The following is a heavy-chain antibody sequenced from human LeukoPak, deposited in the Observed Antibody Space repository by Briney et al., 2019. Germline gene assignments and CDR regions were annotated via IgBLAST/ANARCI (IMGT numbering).Heavy chain of an antibody. CDR3: ASTIFGVVN. J-gene: IGHJ4*02. CDR1: GFAFSSYS. V-gene: IGHV3-48*04. D-gene: IGHD3-3*01. CDR2: ISSSSSTI. Sequence: PGGSLRLSCAASGFAFSSYSMNWVRKAPGKGLEWVSYISSSSSTIYYADSVKGRFTISRDNAKNSLYLQMNSLRAEDTAVYYCASTIFGVVNWGQGTLVTVSS.